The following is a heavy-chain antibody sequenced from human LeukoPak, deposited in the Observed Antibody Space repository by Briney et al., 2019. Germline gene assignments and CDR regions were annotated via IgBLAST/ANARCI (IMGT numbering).Heavy chain of an antibody. V-gene: IGHV3-23*01. CDR1: GFTFSGYA. Sequence: GGSLRLSCAASGFTFSGYAMTWVRQAPGKGLEWVSAISGRGDASYYAESVKGRFTIYRDNSKSTLYLQMNSLRAEDTAVYYCAKAPPDKWEYYYGMDVWGKGTTVTVSS. CDR2: ISGRGDAS. D-gene: IGHD1-26*01. J-gene: IGHJ6*04. CDR3: AKAPPDKWEYYYGMDV.